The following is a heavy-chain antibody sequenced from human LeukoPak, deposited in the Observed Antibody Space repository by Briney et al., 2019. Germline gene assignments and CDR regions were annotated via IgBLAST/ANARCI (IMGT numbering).Heavy chain of an antibody. Sequence: SETLSLTCTVSGGSISSYYWSWIRQPPGKGLEWIGYIYYSGSTNYNPSLKSRVTISVDTSKNQFSLKLSSVTAADTAVYCCARMTSYSSGCYFDYWGQGTLVTVSS. CDR1: GGSISSYY. CDR2: IYYSGST. V-gene: IGHV4-59*01. J-gene: IGHJ4*02. D-gene: IGHD6-19*01. CDR3: ARMTSYSSGCYFDY.